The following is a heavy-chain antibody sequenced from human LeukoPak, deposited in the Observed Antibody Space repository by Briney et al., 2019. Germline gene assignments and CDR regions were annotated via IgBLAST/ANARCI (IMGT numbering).Heavy chain of an antibody. CDR2: IYYSGST. CDR1: GGSISSGGYY. D-gene: IGHD3-16*01. Sequence: SETLSLTCTVSGGSISSGGYYWSWIRQHPGKGLEWIGYIYYSGSTYYNPSLKSRVTISVDTSKNQFSLKLSSATAADTAVYYCASLGESLSFDYWGQGTLVTVSS. J-gene: IGHJ4*02. V-gene: IGHV4-31*03. CDR3: ASLGESLSFDY.